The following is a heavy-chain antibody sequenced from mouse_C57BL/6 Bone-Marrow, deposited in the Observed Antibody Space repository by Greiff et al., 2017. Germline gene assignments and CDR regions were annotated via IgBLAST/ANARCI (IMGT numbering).Heavy chain of an antibody. CDR3: ARRGFDYYGSSPYAMDY. J-gene: IGHJ4*01. Sequence: DVQLVESGGDLVKPGGSLTLSCAASGFTFSSYGMSWVRQTPDKRLEWVATISSGGSYTYYPDSVKGRFTISRDNAKNTLYLQMSSLKSQDTAMYYCARRGFDYYGSSPYAMDYWGQGTSVTVSS. D-gene: IGHD1-1*01. CDR1: GFTFSSYG. CDR2: ISSGGSYT. V-gene: IGHV5-6*01.